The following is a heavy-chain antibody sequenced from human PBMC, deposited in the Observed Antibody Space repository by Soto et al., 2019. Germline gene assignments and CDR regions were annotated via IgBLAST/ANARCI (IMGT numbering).Heavy chain of an antibody. CDR1: GFTVSNNY. J-gene: IGHJ4*02. CDR2: IYSGGYT. D-gene: IGHD2-2*01. Sequence: GGSLRLSCAVSGFTVSNNYMSWVRQAPGKGLEGVSVIYSGGYTAYADSVKGRFTISRDNSKNTLHLQMNSLRTEDTAVYYCAKNQPSWATRAAFDYWGQGTLVTVSS. V-gene: IGHV3-53*01. CDR3: AKNQPSWATRAAFDY.